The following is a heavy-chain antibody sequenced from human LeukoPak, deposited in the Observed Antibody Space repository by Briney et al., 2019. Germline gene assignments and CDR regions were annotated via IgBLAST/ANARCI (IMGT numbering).Heavy chain of an antibody. CDR2: IYYSGST. J-gene: IGHJ5*02. Sequence: SETLSLTCTVSGGSSSSSDYYWSWIRQPPGKGLEWIGYIYYSGSTNYNPSLKSRVTISVDTSKNQFSLKLSSVTAADTAVYYCARLEYIAAAEDWFDPWGQGTLVTVSS. CDR1: GGSSSSSDYY. V-gene: IGHV4-61*08. CDR3: ARLEYIAAAEDWFDP. D-gene: IGHD6-13*01.